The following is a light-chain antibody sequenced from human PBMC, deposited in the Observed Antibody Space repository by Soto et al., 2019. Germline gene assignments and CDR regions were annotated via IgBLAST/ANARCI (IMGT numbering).Light chain of an antibody. J-gene: IGLJ1*01. CDR1: SSDIGAYDS. CDR3: CSYTATSTPSYV. V-gene: IGLV2-14*01. Sequence: QSAVTRPASVAGSPGQSITISGTGSSSDIGAYDSVSWYQQHPGKAPRLVIYEVSDRPSGVSNRFSGPKSGNTASLTISGLQAEDEAHYYCCSYTATSTPSYVFGTGPTLTVL. CDR2: EVS.